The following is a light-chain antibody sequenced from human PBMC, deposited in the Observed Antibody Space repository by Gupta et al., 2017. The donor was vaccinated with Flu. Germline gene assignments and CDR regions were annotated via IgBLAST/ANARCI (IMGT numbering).Light chain of an antibody. CDR1: QSVSSSY. CDR2: GAS. J-gene: IGKJ2*01. V-gene: IGKV3-20*01. CDR3: HKDRSSYT. Sequence: EIVLTQSPGTLSLSPGERATLSCRASQSVSSSYLAWYQQKPGQAPRLIIYGASSRATGITDRFSGSGYGTDFTLTSRRRENEDCAVYYGHKDRSSYTFGQGTKVEIK.